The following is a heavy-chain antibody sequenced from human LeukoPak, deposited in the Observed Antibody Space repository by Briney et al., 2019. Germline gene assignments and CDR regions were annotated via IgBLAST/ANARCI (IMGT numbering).Heavy chain of an antibody. V-gene: IGHV1-69*01. CDR3: ARVCGLGSVYYYYYMDV. CDR2: IIPIFGTA. D-gene: IGHD3/OR15-3a*01. J-gene: IGHJ6*03. Sequence: SSVKVSCKASGGTFSSYAISWVRQAPGQGLEWMGGIIPIFGTANYAKKFQGRVTITADESTSTAYMELSSLRSEDTAVYYCARVCGLGSVYYYYYMDVWGKGTTVTVSS. CDR1: GGTFSSYA.